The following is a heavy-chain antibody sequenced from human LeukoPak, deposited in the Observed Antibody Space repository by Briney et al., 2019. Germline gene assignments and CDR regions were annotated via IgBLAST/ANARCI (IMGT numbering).Heavy chain of an antibody. V-gene: IGHV4-59*01. Sequence: SETLSLTCTVSGGSISSYYWSWIRQPPGKGLEWIGYIYYSGSTNYNPSLKSRVTISVDTSKNQFSLKLSSVTAADTAVYYCARGVHGRSCYFDYWGQGTLVTVSS. CDR1: GGSISSYY. J-gene: IGHJ4*02. CDR2: IYYSGST. D-gene: IGHD6-6*01. CDR3: ARGVHGRSCYFDY.